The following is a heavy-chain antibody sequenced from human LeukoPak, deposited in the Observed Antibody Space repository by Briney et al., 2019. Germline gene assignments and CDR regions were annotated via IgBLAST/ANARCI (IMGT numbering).Heavy chain of an antibody. Sequence: PGRSLRLSCAASGFTFSSYGMHWVRQAPGKGLEWVAVIWYDGSNKYYADSVKGRFTISRDNSKNTLYLQMNSLRAEDTAVYYCARDYAKAARVSGGSHYSPGYWGQGTLVTVSS. CDR3: ARDYAKAARVSGGSHYSPGY. CDR1: GFTFSSYG. J-gene: IGHJ4*02. D-gene: IGHD2-15*01. V-gene: IGHV3-33*01. CDR2: IWYDGSNK.